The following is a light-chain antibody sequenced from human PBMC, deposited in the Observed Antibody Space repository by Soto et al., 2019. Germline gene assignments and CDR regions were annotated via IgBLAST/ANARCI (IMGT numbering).Light chain of an antibody. V-gene: IGLV2-14*01. Sequence: QSALTQPASVSGSPGQSITISCTGTSSDVGGYNYVSWYQQHPGKAPKLMIYDVSNRPSGVSNRFSGSKSGNTASLTISGLQAEDGADYYCISYTSSSTLDVFGTGTKVTVL. CDR1: SSDVGGYNY. J-gene: IGLJ1*01. CDR2: DVS. CDR3: ISYTSSSTLDV.